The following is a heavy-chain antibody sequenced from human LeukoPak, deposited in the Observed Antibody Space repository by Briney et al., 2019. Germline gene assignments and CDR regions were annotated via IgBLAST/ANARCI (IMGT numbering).Heavy chain of an antibody. J-gene: IGHJ4*02. CDR1: GGSVSSYF. Sequence: SETLSLTCTVAGGSVSSYFWSWIRQPPGKGLEWIGYISYSGTTNYNPSLKGRVTISLDTSKNQFSLKLSSVTAADTAIYYCATTGELLGVQYFDYWGRGTLVTVSS. D-gene: IGHD1-26*01. CDR3: ATTGELLGVQYFDY. CDR2: ISYSGTT. V-gene: IGHV4-59*02.